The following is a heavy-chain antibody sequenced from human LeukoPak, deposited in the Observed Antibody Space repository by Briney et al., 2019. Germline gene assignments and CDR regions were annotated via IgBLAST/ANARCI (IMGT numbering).Heavy chain of an antibody. D-gene: IGHD5-12*01. CDR3: ARNGCGDTVATVYYFDY. Sequence: NPSETLSLTCTVSGGSISSYYWSWIRQPPGKGLEWIGYIYYSGSTNYNPSLKSRVTISVDTSKNQFSLKLSSVTAADTAVYYCARNGCGDTVATVYYFDYWGQGTLVTVSS. J-gene: IGHJ4*02. CDR1: GGSISSYY. V-gene: IGHV4-59*01. CDR2: IYYSGST.